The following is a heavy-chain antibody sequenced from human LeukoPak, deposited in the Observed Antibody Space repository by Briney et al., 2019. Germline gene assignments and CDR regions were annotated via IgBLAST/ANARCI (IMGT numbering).Heavy chain of an antibody. V-gene: IGHV1-18*01. D-gene: IGHD5-18*01. CDR3: ARVVEEWIQLWLPTDYYYYYMDV. CDR1: GYTFTGYG. CDR2: ISAYKGNT. Sequence: ASVKVACKASGYTFTGYGISWVRQAPGQGLEWMGWISAYKGNTNYAQKLQGRVTMTTDTSTSTAYMELRSLRSDDTAVYYCARVVEEWIQLWLPTDYYYYYMDVWGKGTTVTVSS. J-gene: IGHJ6*03.